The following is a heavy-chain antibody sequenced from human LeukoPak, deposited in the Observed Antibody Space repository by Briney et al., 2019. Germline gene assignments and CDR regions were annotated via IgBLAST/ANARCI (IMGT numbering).Heavy chain of an antibody. CDR1: GYSFNTYW. D-gene: IGHD3-3*01. J-gene: IGHJ4*02. CDR2: IYPGDSDT. Sequence: GESLKISCKGSGYSFNTYWIGWVRQMPGKGLEWMGIIYPGDSDTRYSPSFQGQVTISADKSLSTAYLKWSSLKASDTAIYYCAGGANYDFWTGYFNYWGQGTLVTVSS. CDR3: AGGANYDFWTGYFNY. V-gene: IGHV5-51*01.